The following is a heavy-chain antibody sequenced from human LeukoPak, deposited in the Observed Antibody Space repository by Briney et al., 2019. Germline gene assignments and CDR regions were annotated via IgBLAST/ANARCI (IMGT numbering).Heavy chain of an antibody. D-gene: IGHD5-18*01. CDR1: GGSISTYY. CDR2: IYTSGST. J-gene: IGHJ5*02. CDR3: ARHVGYGNNWFDP. V-gene: IGHV4-4*07. Sequence: SETLSLTCTVSGGSISTYYWSWIRQPAGKGLEWIGRIYTSGSTNYNPSLKSRLTMSVDTSRNQFSLKLRSLTAADTAVYYCARHVGYGNNWFDPWGQGTLVTVSS.